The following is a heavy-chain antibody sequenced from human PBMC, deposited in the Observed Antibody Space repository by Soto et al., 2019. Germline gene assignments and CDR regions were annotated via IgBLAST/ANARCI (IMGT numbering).Heavy chain of an antibody. D-gene: IGHD3-9*01. J-gene: IGHJ4*02. CDR1: GFSFSSHS. Sequence: GGSLRLSCAASGFSFSSHSFNWVRQAPGQGLEWIAYISSRSSLILYADSVRGRFVISRDNARNSQYLQMNSLRDEDTAVYYCAREDILGVRSFDYWGQGTLVTSPQ. CDR3: AREDILGVRSFDY. CDR2: ISSRSSLI. V-gene: IGHV3-48*02.